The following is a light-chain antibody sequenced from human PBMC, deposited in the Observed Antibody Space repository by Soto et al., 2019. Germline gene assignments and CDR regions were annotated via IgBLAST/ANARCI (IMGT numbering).Light chain of an antibody. Sequence: DIQMTQSPSSVSASVGDRVTITCRASQGINNWLAWYQQKPGKAPKLLIYTTSRVQSGVPTRFSGSGSATDFTLTISSLQPEDFATSYCQQANWFPLTFGGGTKVDIK. CDR1: QGINNW. CDR2: TTS. J-gene: IGKJ4*01. CDR3: QQANWFPLT. V-gene: IGKV1-12*01.